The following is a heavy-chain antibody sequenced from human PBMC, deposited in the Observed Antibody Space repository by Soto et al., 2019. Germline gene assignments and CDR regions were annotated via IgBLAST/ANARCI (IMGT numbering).Heavy chain of an antibody. J-gene: IGHJ4*02. Sequence: QVQLVQSGAEVKKPGASVKVSCKTSGYTFAAYYIHWIRQAPGQGLEWMGWINPTSGGTVYAQNFQDRVTMTRDTSISTAYMELRRLNSDETAVYYCARDPDYGDYWGYVFDSWGQGTPVTVSS. D-gene: IGHD4-17*01. CDR3: ARDPDYGDYWGYVFDS. V-gene: IGHV1-2*02. CDR2: INPTSGGT. CDR1: GYTFAAYY.